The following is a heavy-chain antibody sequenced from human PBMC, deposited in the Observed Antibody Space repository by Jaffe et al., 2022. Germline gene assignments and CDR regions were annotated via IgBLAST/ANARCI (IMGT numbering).Heavy chain of an antibody. V-gene: IGHV3-30*02. Sequence: QVQLVESGGGVVQPGGSLRLSCAASGFTFSTYGMHWVRQAPGKGLEWVAFIQFDENNKYYADSVKGRFAISRDNSKNTLWLQMNSLRVEDTAIYYCAKINKVLAVAGRGIMDYWGQGTLVTVS. CDR2: IQFDENNK. D-gene: IGHD6-19*01. CDR1: GFTFSTYG. J-gene: IGHJ4*02. CDR3: AKINKVLAVAGRGIMDY.